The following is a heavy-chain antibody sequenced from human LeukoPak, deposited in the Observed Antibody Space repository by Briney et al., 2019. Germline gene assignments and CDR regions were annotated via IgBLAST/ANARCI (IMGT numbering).Heavy chain of an antibody. D-gene: IGHD3-3*01. CDR2: IRYDGSNK. J-gene: IGHJ4*02. Sequence: QPGGSLRLSCAASGFTFSGSGMHWVRQAPGKGLEWVTFIRYDGSNKYYTDSVKGRFTISRDNSKNTLYLQMDSLRAEDTAVYYCARDYDFWSGYYSPTRGYFGYWGQGTLVTVSS. CDR3: ARDYDFWSGYYSPTRGYFGY. CDR1: GFTFSGSG. V-gene: IGHV3-30*02.